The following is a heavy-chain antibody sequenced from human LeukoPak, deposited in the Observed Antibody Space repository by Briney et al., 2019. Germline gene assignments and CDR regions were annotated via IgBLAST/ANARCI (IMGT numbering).Heavy chain of an antibody. Sequence: SETLSLTCTVSGGSISSSSYYWGWIRQPPGKGLEWIGSIYYSGSTYYNPSLKSRVTISVDTSKNQFSLKLSSVTAADTAVCYCARAGLGTYYGTYYFDYWRQGTLVTVSS. D-gene: IGHD1-26*01. CDR1: GGSISSSSYY. CDR3: ARAGLGTYYGTYYFDY. CDR2: IYYSGST. V-gene: IGHV4-39*01. J-gene: IGHJ4*02.